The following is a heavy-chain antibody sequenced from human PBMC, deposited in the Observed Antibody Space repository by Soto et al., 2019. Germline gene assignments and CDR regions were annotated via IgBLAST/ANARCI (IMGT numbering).Heavy chain of an antibody. J-gene: IGHJ5*01. Sequence: EWIEYIYYSGSTNYNPSLKSRVTISVDTSKNQFSLKLSSVTAADTAVYYCARGGYCSGGSCLPAPQWFESCGQGTLVTVSS. D-gene: IGHD2-15*01. CDR2: IYYSGST. V-gene: IGHV4-59*12. CDR3: ARGGYCSGGSCLPAPQWFES.